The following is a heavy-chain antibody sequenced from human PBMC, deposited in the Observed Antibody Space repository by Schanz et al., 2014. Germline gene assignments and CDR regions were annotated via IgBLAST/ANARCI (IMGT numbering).Heavy chain of an antibody. CDR2: ISNSGTTI. CDR3: AKQHGVIQQVSDY. Sequence: QVQLVDSGGGLVKPGGSLRLSCAASGFTFSDYYMSWIRQAPGKGLEWVSYISNSGTTIYYADSVKGRFTISRDNAKNSLYLQMNSLRVEDTAVYYCAKQHGVIQQVSDYWGQGTLVTVSS. J-gene: IGHJ4*02. D-gene: IGHD3-22*01. CDR1: GFTFSDYY. V-gene: IGHV3-11*01.